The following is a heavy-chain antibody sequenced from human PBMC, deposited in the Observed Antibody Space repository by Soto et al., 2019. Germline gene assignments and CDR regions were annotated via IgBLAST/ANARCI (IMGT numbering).Heavy chain of an antibody. J-gene: IGHJ3*02. CDR1: GYTFTKFH. D-gene: IGHD2-21*01. V-gene: IGHV1-46*01. CDR3: ARDSGPYVVVIGHAFDI. CDR2: IDPSGGVT. Sequence: ASVKVSCKASGYTFTKFHIHWVRQAPGQGLEWMGMIDPSGGVTRDAQRFQGRITMTSDTSTSSVYMELRGLTSDDTAVYYCARDSGPYVVVIGHAFDIWGQGTMVTVSS.